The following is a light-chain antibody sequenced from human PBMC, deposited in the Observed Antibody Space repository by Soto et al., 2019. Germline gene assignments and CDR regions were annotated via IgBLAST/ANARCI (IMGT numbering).Light chain of an antibody. CDR2: DVS. Sequence: QSALTQPRSVSGSPGQSVTISCTGTSSDVGGYNYVSWYQQHPGKAPKLMIYDVSKRPSGVLDRFSGSKSGNTASLTISGLQAEDEAEYYCCSYAGSYTLWVFGGGTKVTVL. CDR3: CSYAGSYTLWV. J-gene: IGLJ3*02. CDR1: SSDVGGYNY. V-gene: IGLV2-11*01.